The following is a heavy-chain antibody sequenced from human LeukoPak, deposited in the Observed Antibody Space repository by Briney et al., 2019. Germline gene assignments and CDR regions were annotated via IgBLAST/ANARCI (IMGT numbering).Heavy chain of an antibody. V-gene: IGHV3-23*01. Sequence: GGSLRLSCAASGFTFSSYAMSWVRQAPGKGLEWVSAISGSGGNTYYADSVNGRFTISRDNSKNTLYLQRNSLRVEDTALYYCASSGPTYCSSTSCYAVLEHYYYYYYMDVWGKGTTVTVSS. CDR3: ASSGPTYCSSTSCYAVLEHYYYYYYMDV. CDR1: GFTFSSYA. CDR2: ISGSGGNT. D-gene: IGHD2-2*01. J-gene: IGHJ6*03.